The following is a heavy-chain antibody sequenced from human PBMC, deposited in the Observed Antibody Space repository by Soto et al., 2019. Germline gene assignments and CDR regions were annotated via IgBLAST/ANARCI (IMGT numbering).Heavy chain of an antibody. J-gene: IGHJ6*02. CDR2: IVVGSGNT. D-gene: IGHD3-3*01. Sequence: SVKVSCKASGFTFTSSAVQWVRQARGQRLEWIGWIVVGSGNTNYAQKFQERVTITRDMSTSTAYLELSSLSSEDTAVYYCAADFSYYDFWSGYYHGMDVWGQGTTVTVSS. CDR1: GFTFTSSA. CDR3: AADFSYYDFWSGYYHGMDV. V-gene: IGHV1-58*01.